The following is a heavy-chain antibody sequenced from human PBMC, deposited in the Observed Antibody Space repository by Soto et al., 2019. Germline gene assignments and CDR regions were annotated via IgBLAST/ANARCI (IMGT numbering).Heavy chain of an antibody. J-gene: IGHJ6*02. D-gene: IGHD2-8*01. Sequence: GASVTVSCKASGYTFTNHAMHWVRQAPGQRLEWMGWIDTVNGNTKYSQNLQGRVTITRDTSASTAYMEMSSLRSEDTAVYYCARLRSVYNYGMEVWGQGTTVTVSS. V-gene: IGHV1-3*04. CDR2: IDTVNGNT. CDR1: GYTFTNHA. CDR3: ARLRSVYNYGMEV.